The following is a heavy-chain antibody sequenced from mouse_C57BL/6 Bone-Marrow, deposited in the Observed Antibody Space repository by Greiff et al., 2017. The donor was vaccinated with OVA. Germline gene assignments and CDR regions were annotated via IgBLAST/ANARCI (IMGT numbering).Heavy chain of an antibody. CDR3: ARRVFYY. J-gene: IGHJ2*01. Sequence: QVHVKQSGAELARPGASVKLSCKASGYTFTSYGISWGKRRPGQGLEGIGEIYPRSGNTYYNEKFKGKATLTADKSSSTAYMELRSLTSEDSAVYFCARRVFYYWGQGTTLTVSS. CDR2: IYPRSGNT. CDR1: GYTFTSYG. V-gene: IGHV1-81*01.